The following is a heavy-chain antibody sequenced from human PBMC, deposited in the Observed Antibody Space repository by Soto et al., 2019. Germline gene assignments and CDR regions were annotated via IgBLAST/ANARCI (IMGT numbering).Heavy chain of an antibody. V-gene: IGHV3-53*01. CDR3: ARERRWLQYRSFDY. J-gene: IGHJ4*02. CDR1: GFTVSSNY. Sequence: PGGSLRLSCAASGFTVSSNYMSWVRQAPGKGLEWVSVIYSGGSTYYADSVKGRFTISRDNSKNTLYLQMNSLRAEDTAVYYCARERRWLQYRSFDYWGQGTLVTVSS. D-gene: IGHD5-12*01. CDR2: IYSGGST.